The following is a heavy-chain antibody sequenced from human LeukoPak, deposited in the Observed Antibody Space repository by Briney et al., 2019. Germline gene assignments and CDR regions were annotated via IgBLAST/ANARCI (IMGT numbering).Heavy chain of an antibody. J-gene: IGHJ3*02. Sequence: ASVKVSCKASGHTFTSYGISWVRQAPGQGLEWMGWISAYNGNTNYAQKLQGRVTMTTDTSTSTAYMELRSLRSDDTAVYYCARSYDFWSGYYPPYAFDIWGQGTMVTVSS. CDR3: ARSYDFWSGYYPPYAFDI. CDR1: GHTFTSYG. V-gene: IGHV1-18*01. D-gene: IGHD3-3*01. CDR2: ISAYNGNT.